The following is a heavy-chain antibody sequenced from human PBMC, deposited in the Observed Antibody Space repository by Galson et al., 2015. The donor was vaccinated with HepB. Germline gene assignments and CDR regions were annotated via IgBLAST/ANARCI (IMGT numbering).Heavy chain of an antibody. CDR3: VRDRDDMAPRMTWNYLDY. CDR1: GFTFTGHA. Sequence: SLRLSCAASGFTFTGHAMHWVRQAPGRGLEWVSTISGGGQTTSYADSLRGRFTISRDNSKNTAFLLLTSPTVDDTATYYCVRDRDDMAPRMTWNYLDYWAQGTLVTVSS. CDR2: ISGGGQTT. D-gene: IGHD3-9*01. J-gene: IGHJ4*02. V-gene: IGHV3-23*01.